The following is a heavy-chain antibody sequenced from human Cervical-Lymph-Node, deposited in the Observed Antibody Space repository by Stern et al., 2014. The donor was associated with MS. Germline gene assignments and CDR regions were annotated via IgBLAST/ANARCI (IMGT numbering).Heavy chain of an antibody. Sequence: VQLVESGAEVKKPGSSVKVSCKASGGTFRNYATSWVRQAPGQGLEWMGGLVPLFGKPNYAQKFQGRVTITADESTSTAYMDLSSLRSEDTAVYYCASPLTATSVPFGYYGMDVWGQGTTVTVS. V-gene: IGHV1-69*01. CDR1: GGTFRNYA. D-gene: IGHD4-17*01. CDR3: ASPLTATSVPFGYYGMDV. CDR2: LVPLFGKP. J-gene: IGHJ6*02.